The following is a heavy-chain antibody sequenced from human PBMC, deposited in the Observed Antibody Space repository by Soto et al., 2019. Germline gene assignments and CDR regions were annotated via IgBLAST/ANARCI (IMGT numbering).Heavy chain of an antibody. CDR1: GGTFSSYA. Sequence: SVKVSWKASGGTFSSYAISWVRQAPGQGLEWMGGIIPIFGTANYAQKFQGRVTITADESTSTAYMELSSLRSEDTAVYYCAKGVRWLGDLFPPFYYYGRDVWGKGTRVTVSS. CDR3: AKGVRWLGDLFPPFYYYGRDV. CDR2: IIPIFGTA. V-gene: IGHV1-69*13. J-gene: IGHJ6*04. D-gene: IGHD3-10*01.